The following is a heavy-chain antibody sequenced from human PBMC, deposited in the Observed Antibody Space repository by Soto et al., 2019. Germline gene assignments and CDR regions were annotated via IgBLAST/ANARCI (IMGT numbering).Heavy chain of an antibody. CDR3: ARDPQEYSGGSCYFDY. J-gene: IGHJ4*02. CDR1: GGSISSGGYY. D-gene: IGHD2-15*01. Sequence: SETLSLTCTVSGGSISSGGYYWSWIRQHPGKGLEWIGYIYYSGSTYYNPSLKSRVTISVDTSKNQFSLRLSSVTAADTAVYYCARDPQEYSGGSCYFDYWGQGTLVTVSS. V-gene: IGHV4-31*03. CDR2: IYYSGST.